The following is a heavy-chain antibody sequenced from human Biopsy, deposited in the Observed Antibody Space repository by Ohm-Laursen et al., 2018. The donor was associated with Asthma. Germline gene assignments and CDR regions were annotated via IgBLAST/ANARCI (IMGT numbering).Heavy chain of an antibody. CDR1: GDSISNYH. CDR2: VFYGGAT. CDR3: ARGVVYGGDSYAEYFQH. Sequence: SETPSLTCTVSGDSISNYHWSWIRQPPGKGLEWIGYVFYGGATNYNPSLKSRVTISVDTSKNQFFLRLSSVTVADTAVYYCARGVVYGGDSYAEYFQHWGQGTLVTVSS. J-gene: IGHJ1*01. V-gene: IGHV4-59*01. D-gene: IGHD4-23*01.